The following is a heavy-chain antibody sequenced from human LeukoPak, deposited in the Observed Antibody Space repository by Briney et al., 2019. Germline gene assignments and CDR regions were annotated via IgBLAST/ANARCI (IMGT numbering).Heavy chain of an antibody. V-gene: IGHV4-39*06. CDR2: INHSGST. Sequence: SETLSLTCTVSGGSISSGGYYWSWIRQPPGKGLEWIGEINHSGSTNYNPSLKSRVTISVDTSKNQFPLKLSSVTAADTAVYYCARARGYSYGNYYYYYGMDVWGQGTTVTVSS. J-gene: IGHJ6*02. CDR1: GGSISSGGYY. D-gene: IGHD5-18*01. CDR3: ARARGYSYGNYYYYYGMDV.